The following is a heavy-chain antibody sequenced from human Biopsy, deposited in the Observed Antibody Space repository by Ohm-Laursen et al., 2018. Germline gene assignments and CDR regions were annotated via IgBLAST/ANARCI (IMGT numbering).Heavy chain of an antibody. Sequence: SLRLSCSASGFTFSSFWMSWVRQAPGKGLEWVANIKQDGSEKNYADSVKGRFTISRDNAKNSLLLQMNRLRVEDTAVYYCARAYSRGDYWGQGTLITVSS. D-gene: IGHD2-15*01. CDR3: ARAYSRGDY. J-gene: IGHJ4*02. V-gene: IGHV3-7*01. CDR1: GFTFSSFW. CDR2: IKQDGSEK.